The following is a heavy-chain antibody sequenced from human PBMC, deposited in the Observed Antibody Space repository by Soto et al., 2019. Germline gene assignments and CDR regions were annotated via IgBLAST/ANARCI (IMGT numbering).Heavy chain of an antibody. J-gene: IGHJ6*02. D-gene: IGHD2-2*01. V-gene: IGHV4-39*01. CDR3: ARRTRYCISTSCYGAMDV. CDR1: GGSISSTTYY. CDR2: FFIGGNT. Sequence: SETLSLTCTVSGGSISSTTYYWGWMRQPPGKGLEWIASFFIGGNTYYNPSLKSRVTISVDTSKNQFSLKLSSVTAADTAVYYCARRTRYCISTSCYGAMDVWGQGTTVTVSS.